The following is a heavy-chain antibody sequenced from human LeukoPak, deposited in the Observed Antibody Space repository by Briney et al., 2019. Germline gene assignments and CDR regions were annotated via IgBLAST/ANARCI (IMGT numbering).Heavy chain of an antibody. V-gene: IGHV3-53*01. Sequence: GGSLRLSCAASGFTVSSNYMSWVRQAPGKGLEWVSVIYSGGSTYYADSVKGRFTISRDNSKNTLYLQMNSLRAEDTAVYYCARDSDYDFWSGYYTPDYWGQGTLVTVSS. J-gene: IGHJ4*02. CDR2: IYSGGST. CDR1: GFTVSSNY. CDR3: ARDSDYDFWSGYYTPDY. D-gene: IGHD3-3*01.